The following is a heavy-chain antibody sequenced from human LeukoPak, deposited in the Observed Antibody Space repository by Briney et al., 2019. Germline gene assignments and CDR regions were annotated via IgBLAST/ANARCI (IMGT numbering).Heavy chain of an antibody. CDR3: ARVIAAAGIVFHP. J-gene: IGHJ5*02. CDR1: GGTFSSYA. D-gene: IGHD6-13*01. V-gene: IGHV1-69*04. CDR2: IIPILGIA. Sequence: SVKVSCKVSGGTFSSYAISWVRQAPGQGLEWMGRIIPILGIANYAQKFQGRVTITADKSTSTAYMELSSLRSEDTAVYYCARVIAAAGIVFHPWGQGTLVTVSS.